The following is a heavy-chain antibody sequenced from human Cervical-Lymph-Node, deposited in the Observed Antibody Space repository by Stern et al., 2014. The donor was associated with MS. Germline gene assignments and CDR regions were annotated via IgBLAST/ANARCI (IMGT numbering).Heavy chain of an antibody. CDR2: IYNNAIT. D-gene: IGHD6-13*01. Sequence: QVQLQESGPGLVKPSETLSLTCTVSNGSISRDYWSWIRQPPGKGLEWIGYIYNNAITNYNPALKSRVSMSLDTSKKQFSLKLSSVTAADTAVYYCAREYSSRPGWFDPWGQGTVVNVSS. CDR1: NGSISRDY. CDR3: AREYSSRPGWFDP. V-gene: IGHV4-59*01. J-gene: IGHJ5*02.